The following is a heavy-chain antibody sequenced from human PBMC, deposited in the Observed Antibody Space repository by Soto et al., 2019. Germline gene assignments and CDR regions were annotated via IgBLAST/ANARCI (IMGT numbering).Heavy chain of an antibody. CDR2: IIPIFGTA. CDR1: GGTFSSYA. V-gene: IGHV1-69*13. D-gene: IGHD5-18*01. J-gene: IGHJ6*02. Sequence: SVKVSCKASGGTFSSYAISWVRQAPGQGLEWMGGIIPIFGTANYAQKFQGRVTITADESTSTAYMELSSLRSEDTAVYYCARAENFRSTGIQLWFYYYYYYGMDVWGQGTTVTVSS. CDR3: ARAENFRSTGIQLWFYYYYYYGMDV.